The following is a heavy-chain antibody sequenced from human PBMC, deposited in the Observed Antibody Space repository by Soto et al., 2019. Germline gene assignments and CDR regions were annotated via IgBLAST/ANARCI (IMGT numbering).Heavy chain of an antibody. J-gene: IGHJ5*01. CDR1: GFTFSNFA. V-gene: IGHV3-23*01. D-gene: IGHD3-22*01. CDR2: LTGSGSGS. Sequence: GGSLRLSCAASGFTFSNFAMSWVRQAPGKGLEWISSLTGSGSGSYSADSVKGRFTISRDNSKNTLYLQMNSLRADDTAVYYCAKHSAGYYYASAWGHGTLVTVSS. CDR3: AKHSAGYYYASA.